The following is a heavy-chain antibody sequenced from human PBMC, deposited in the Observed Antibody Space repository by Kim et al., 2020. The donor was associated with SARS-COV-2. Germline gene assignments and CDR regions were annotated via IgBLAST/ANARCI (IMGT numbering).Heavy chain of an antibody. Sequence: ASVKVSCKASGYTFTSYAMHWVRQAPGQRLEWMGWINAGNGNTKYSQKFQGRVTITRDTSASTAYMELSSLRSEDTAVYYCARGAVYCSGGSCYFDAFDIWGQGTMVTVSS. V-gene: IGHV1-3*01. CDR3: ARGAVYCSGGSCYFDAFDI. J-gene: IGHJ3*02. CDR1: GYTFTSYA. D-gene: IGHD2-15*01. CDR2: INAGNGNT.